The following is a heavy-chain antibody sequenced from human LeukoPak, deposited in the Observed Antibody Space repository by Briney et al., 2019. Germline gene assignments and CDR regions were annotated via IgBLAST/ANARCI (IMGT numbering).Heavy chain of an antibody. J-gene: IGHJ4*02. CDR1: GFTFSSYW. CDR3: AREDDILTGYPYFDY. Sequence: GGSLRLSCAASGFTFSSYWMSWVRQAPGKGLEWVANIKQDGSEKYYVDSVKGRLTISRDNAKNSLYLQMNSLRAEDTAVYYCAREDDILTGYPYFDYWGQGTLVTVSS. V-gene: IGHV3-7*03. CDR2: IKQDGSEK. D-gene: IGHD3-9*01.